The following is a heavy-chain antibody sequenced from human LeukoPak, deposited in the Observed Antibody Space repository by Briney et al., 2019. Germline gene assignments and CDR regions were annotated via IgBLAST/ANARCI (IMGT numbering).Heavy chain of an antibody. CDR3: ARDHHDIFDY. CDR2: ISSSSSYI. D-gene: IGHD3-9*01. J-gene: IGHJ4*02. CDR1: GFTFSSYS. V-gene: IGHV3-21*01. Sequence: GGSLRLSCAASGFTFSSYSMNWVRQAPGKGLEGVSSISSSSSYIYYADSVKGRFTISRDNAKNSLYLQMNSLRAEDTAVYYCARDHHDIFDYWGQGTLVTVSS.